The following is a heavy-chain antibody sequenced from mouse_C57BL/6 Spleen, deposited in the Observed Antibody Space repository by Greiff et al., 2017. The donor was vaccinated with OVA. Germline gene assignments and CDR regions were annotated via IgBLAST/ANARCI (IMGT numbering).Heavy chain of an antibody. CDR2: IDPSDSYT. Sequence: VQLQESGAELVMPGASVKLSCKASGYTFTSYWMHWVKQRPGQGLEWIGEIDPSDSYTNYNQKFKGKSTLTVDKSSSTAYMQLSSLTSEDSAVYDCARRAAQAPSIAYWGQGTLVTVSA. CDR3: ARRAAQAPSIAY. J-gene: IGHJ3*01. D-gene: IGHD3-2*02. CDR1: GYTFTSYW. V-gene: IGHV1-69*01.